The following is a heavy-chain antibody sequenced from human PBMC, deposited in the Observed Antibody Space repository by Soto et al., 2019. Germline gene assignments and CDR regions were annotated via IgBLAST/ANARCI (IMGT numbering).Heavy chain of an antibody. D-gene: IGHD1-26*01. CDR3: ARIVWELLPGHYYAMDV. Sequence: GGSLRLSCAASGFTFSSYSMNCVRQAPGKGLEWVSYISSSSSTIYYADSVKGRFTISRDNAKNSLYLQMNSRRHGDTAVDYCARIVWELLPGHYYAMDVCGHGTMVTVSS. J-gene: IGHJ6*02. V-gene: IGHV3-48*02. CDR1: GFTFSSYS. CDR2: ISSSSSTI.